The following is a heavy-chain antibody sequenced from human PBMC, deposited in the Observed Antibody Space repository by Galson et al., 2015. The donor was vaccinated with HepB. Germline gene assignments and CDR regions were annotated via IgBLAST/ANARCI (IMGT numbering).Heavy chain of an antibody. J-gene: IGHJ5*02. Sequence: ETLSLTCTVSGGSISSSSYYWGWIRQPPGKGLEWIGSIYYSGSTYYNPSLKSRVTISVDTSKNQFSLKLSSVTAADTAVYYCARYYYGSGLDPWGQGTLVTVSS. D-gene: IGHD3-10*01. CDR1: GGSISSSSYY. CDR3: ARYYYGSGLDP. V-gene: IGHV4-39*01. CDR2: IYYSGST.